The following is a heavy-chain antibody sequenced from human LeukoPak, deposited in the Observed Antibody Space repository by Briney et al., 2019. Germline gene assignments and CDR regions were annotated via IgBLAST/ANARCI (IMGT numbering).Heavy chain of an antibody. J-gene: IGHJ6*03. CDR1: GYTFTGYY. D-gene: IGHD2-21*01. Sequence: ASVNVSRKASGYTFTGYYMHWVRQAPGQGLEWMGWINPNSGGTNYAQKFQGRVTMTRDTSISTAYMELSRLRSDDTAVYYCARDVCGGDCYSYYYYYMDVWGKGTTVTVSS. CDR2: INPNSGGT. V-gene: IGHV1-2*02. CDR3: ARDVCGGDCYSYYYYYMDV.